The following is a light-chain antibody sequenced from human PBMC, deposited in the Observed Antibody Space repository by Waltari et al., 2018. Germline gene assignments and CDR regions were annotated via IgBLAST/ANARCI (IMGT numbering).Light chain of an antibody. CDR1: SSNIGAGYD. Sequence: QSVLRQPPSVSGAPGQRVTISCTGSSSNIGAGYDVHWYQQHPGTAPKVLIYGNDNRPAGVPDRSSGSKSGTSASLAITGLQAEDEADYYCQSYDSSLSGYVFGTGTKVTVL. CDR3: QSYDSSLSGYV. CDR2: GND. V-gene: IGLV1-40*01. J-gene: IGLJ1*01.